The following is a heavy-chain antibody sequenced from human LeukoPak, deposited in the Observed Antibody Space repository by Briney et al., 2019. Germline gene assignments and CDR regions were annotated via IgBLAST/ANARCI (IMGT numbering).Heavy chain of an antibody. D-gene: IGHD5-18*01. CDR2: IYYSGST. CDR3: ARQRVTRGYSYVGRNFDY. V-gene: IGHV4-39*01. Sequence: SQTLSLTCTVSGGSISSGSYYWSWIRQPAGKGLEWIGSIYYSGSTYYNPSLKSRVTISVDTSKNQFSLKLSSVTAADTAVYYCARQRVTRGYSYVGRNFDYWGQGTLVTVSS. CDR1: GGSISSGSYY. J-gene: IGHJ4*02.